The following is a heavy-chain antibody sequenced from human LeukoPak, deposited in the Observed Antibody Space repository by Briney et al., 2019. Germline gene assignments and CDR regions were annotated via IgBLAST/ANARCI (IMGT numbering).Heavy chain of an antibody. CDR3: ARDRSGFSFDY. CDR2: ISATGAYI. Sequence: GGSLRLSCAASGFTFSTYSMNWVRRAPGEGLEWVSYISATGAYIYYADSVKGRFTISRDNANNSLYLQMTTLRAEDTAVYYCARDRSGFSFDYWGQGTLVTVPS. D-gene: IGHD5-18*01. V-gene: IGHV3-21*01. J-gene: IGHJ4*02. CDR1: GFTFSTYS.